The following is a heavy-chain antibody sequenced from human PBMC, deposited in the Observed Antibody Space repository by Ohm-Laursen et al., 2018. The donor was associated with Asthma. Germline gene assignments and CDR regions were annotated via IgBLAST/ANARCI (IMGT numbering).Heavy chain of an antibody. V-gene: IGHV1-3*01. D-gene: IGHD3-3*01. CDR1: GYTFTSYA. Sequence: GASVKVSCKASGYTFTSYAMHWVRQAPGQRLEWMGWINAGNGNTKYSQKLQGRVTMTTDTSTSTAYMELRSLRSDDTAVFYCARETSFGFLQGALVLEYYAMDVWGQGTTVTVSS. J-gene: IGHJ6*02. CDR2: INAGNGNT. CDR3: ARETSFGFLQGALVLEYYAMDV.